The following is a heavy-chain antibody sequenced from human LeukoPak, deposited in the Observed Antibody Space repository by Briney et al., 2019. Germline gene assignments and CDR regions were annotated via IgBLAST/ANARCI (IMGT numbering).Heavy chain of an antibody. Sequence: GGSLRLSCAASGFTFSSYEMNWVRQAPGKGLEWGSYISSSGSTIYYADSVKGRFTISRDNAKNSLYLQMNSLRAEDTAVYYCARFVIERLRPDYWGQGTLVTVSS. CDR3: ARFVIERLRPDY. J-gene: IGHJ4*02. V-gene: IGHV3-48*03. CDR2: ISSSGSTI. CDR1: GFTFSSYE. D-gene: IGHD5-12*01.